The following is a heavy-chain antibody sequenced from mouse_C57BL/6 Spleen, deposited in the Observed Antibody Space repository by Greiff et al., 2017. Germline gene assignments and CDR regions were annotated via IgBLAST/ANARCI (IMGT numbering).Heavy chain of an antibody. Sequence: QVQLQQSGAELVMPGASVKLSCKASGYTFTSYWMHWVKQRPGQGLEWIGEIDPSDSCTNYNQKFTGKSTLTVDQSSSPAYMQITSLTSEDSAVYYCARSKSQAMDYGGQGTSVTVSS. J-gene: IGHJ4*01. CDR2: IDPSDSCT. CDR1: GYTFTSYW. D-gene: IGHD1-3*01. CDR3: ARSKSQAMDY. V-gene: IGHV1-69*01.